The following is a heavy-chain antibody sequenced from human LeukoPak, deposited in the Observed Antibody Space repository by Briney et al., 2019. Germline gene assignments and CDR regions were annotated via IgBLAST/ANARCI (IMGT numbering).Heavy chain of an antibody. Sequence: GGSLRLSCAASGFTFSSYEMNWVRQAPGKGLEWVSYISSSGSTIYYADSVKGRFTISRDNAKNSLYLQMNSLRAEDTAIYYCAKVPRENSAYYPYFDYWGQGTLVTVSS. J-gene: IGHJ4*02. D-gene: IGHD3-22*01. CDR1: GFTFSSYE. V-gene: IGHV3-48*03. CDR3: AKVPRENSAYYPYFDY. CDR2: ISSSGSTI.